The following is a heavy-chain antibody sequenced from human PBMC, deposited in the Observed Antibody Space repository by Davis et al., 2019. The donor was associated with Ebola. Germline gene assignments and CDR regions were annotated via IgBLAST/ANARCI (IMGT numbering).Heavy chain of an antibody. V-gene: IGHV1-8*02. Sequence: ASVKVSCKASGYTFTGYYMHWVRQAPGQGLEWMGWINPNSGNTGYAQKFQGRVTMTRNTSISTAYMELSSLRSEDTAVYYCASPINSGSYTNYYYGMDVWGQGTTVTVSS. CDR1: GYTFTGYY. J-gene: IGHJ6*02. CDR2: INPNSGNT. D-gene: IGHD1-26*01. CDR3: ASPINSGSYTNYYYGMDV.